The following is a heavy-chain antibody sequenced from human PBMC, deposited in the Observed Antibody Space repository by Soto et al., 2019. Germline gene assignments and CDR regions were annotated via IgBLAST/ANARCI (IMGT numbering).Heavy chain of an antibody. Sequence: QVQLQESGPGLVKPSQTLSLTCTVSGGSISSGDYYWSWIRQPPGKGLEWIGYIYYSGSTYYNPSLQSRVNISGDSAKNLLYLKPSSVTAQDTAVYYCASTGTTTHCSGGSCYPRGFYQRGQGTLVTVSS. CDR1: GGSISSGDYY. D-gene: IGHD2-15*01. CDR3: ASTGTTTHCSGGSCYPRGFYQ. J-gene: IGHJ4*02. CDR2: IYYSGST. V-gene: IGHV4-30-4*01.